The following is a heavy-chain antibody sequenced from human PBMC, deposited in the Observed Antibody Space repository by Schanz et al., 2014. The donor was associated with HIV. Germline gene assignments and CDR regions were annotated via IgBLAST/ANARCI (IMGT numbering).Heavy chain of an antibody. CDR2: ISTTGTT. Sequence: QVQLQQWGAGLLKPSETLSLTCAVYGGSFNGDYWTWLRQPPGKALEWIGDISTTGTTNYNPSLRSRVTISIDTSKNQFSLKLNSVTAADTALYYCASALIIATGELFESWGQGTLVTVSS. D-gene: IGHD4-17*01. CDR1: GGSFNGDY. V-gene: IGHV4-34*01. J-gene: IGHJ4*02. CDR3: ASALIIATGELFES.